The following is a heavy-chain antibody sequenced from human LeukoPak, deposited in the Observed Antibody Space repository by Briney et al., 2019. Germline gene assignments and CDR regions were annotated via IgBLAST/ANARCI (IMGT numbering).Heavy chain of an antibody. CDR1: GYSFTSNY. CDR2: IYPSDGST. V-gene: IGHV1-46*01. Sequence: ASVKVSCKASGYSFTSNYIHWVRQAPGQGLEWMGMIYPSDGSTSYAQKFQGRVTVTRDTSTSTVHMELSGLRSEDAAVYYCARDQEAFDYWGQGTLVTVSS. CDR3: ARDQEAFDY. J-gene: IGHJ4*02.